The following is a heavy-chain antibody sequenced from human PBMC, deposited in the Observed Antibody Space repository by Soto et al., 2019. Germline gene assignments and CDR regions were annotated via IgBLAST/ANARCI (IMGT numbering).Heavy chain of an antibody. CDR1: GGSISSYY. V-gene: IGHV4-59*08. Sequence: PSETLSLTCTVSGGSISSYYWSWIRQPPGKGLEWIGYIYYGGSTNYNPSLKSRVTISVDTSKNQFSLKLSSVTAADTAVYYCARHSWAKKNAFDIWGQGTMVTVSS. D-gene: IGHD3-16*01. CDR2: IYYGGST. CDR3: ARHSWAKKNAFDI. J-gene: IGHJ3*02.